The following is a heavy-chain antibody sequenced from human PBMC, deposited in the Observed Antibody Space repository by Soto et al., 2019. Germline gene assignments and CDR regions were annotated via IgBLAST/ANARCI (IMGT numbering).Heavy chain of an antibody. CDR3: ARGSRLYGMDV. V-gene: IGHV4-34*01. CDR2: INHSGST. J-gene: IGHJ6*02. Sequence: SETLCLTCADYGGSFSGYYWSWIRQPPGKGLEWIGEINHSGSTNYNPSLKSRVTISVDTSKNQFSLKLSSVTAADTAVYYCARGSRLYGMDVWGQGTTVTVSS. CDR1: GGSFSGYY.